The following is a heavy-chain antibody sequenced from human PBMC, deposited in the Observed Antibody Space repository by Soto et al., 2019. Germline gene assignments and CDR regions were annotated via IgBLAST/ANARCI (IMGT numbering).Heavy chain of an antibody. J-gene: IGHJ5*02. V-gene: IGHV4-34*01. CDR1: GGSFSGYY. D-gene: IGHD3-3*02. CDR2: IYYSGST. Sequence: SETLSLTCAVYGGSFSGYYWTWIRQPPGKGLEWIGSIYYSGSTYYNPSLKSRVTISVDTSKNQFSLKLSSVTAADTAVYYCASPKIAFYNWFDPWGQGTLVTVSS. CDR3: ASPKIAFYNWFDP.